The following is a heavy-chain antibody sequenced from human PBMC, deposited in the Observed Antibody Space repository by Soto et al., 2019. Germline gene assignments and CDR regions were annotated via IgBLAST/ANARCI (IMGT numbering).Heavy chain of an antibody. CDR3: ARLWFGEFPEGYYGMDV. CDR1: GGSISSSSYY. CDR2: IYYSGST. J-gene: IGHJ6*02. D-gene: IGHD3-10*01. V-gene: IGHV4-39*01. Sequence: SETLSLTCTVSGGSISSSSYYWGWIRQPPGKGLEWIGSIYYSGSTYYNPSLKSRVTISVDTSKNQFSLKLSSVTAADTAVYYCARLWFGEFPEGYYGMDVWGQGTTVTVSS.